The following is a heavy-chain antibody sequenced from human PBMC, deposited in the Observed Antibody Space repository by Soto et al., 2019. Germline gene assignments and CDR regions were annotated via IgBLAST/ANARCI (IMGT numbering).Heavy chain of an antibody. V-gene: IGHV3-21*01. CDR3: ARDSLRGYCSSTSCYGEFDY. CDR2: ISSSSSYI. D-gene: IGHD2-2*01. CDR1: GFTFSSCS. J-gene: IGHJ4*02. Sequence: EVQLVESGGGLVKPGGSLRLSCAASGFTFSSCSMTWVRQAPGKGLEWVSSISSSSSYIYYADSVKGRFTISRDNAKNSLYLQMNSLRAEDTAVYYCARDSLRGYCSSTSCYGEFDYWGQGTLVTVSS.